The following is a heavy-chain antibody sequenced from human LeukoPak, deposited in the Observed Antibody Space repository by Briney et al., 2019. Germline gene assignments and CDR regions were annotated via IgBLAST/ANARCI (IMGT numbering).Heavy chain of an antibody. CDR2: ISAYNGNT. V-gene: IGHV1-18*01. Sequence: GASVKVSCKASGYTFTSYGISWVRQAPGQGLEWMGWISAYNGNTNYAQKLQGRVTMTTDTSTSTAYMELRSLRSDDTAVYYCARVKVWLRAAYTWFDPWGQGTLVTVSS. J-gene: IGHJ5*02. CDR3: ARVKVWLRAAYTWFDP. CDR1: GYTFTSYG. D-gene: IGHD5-12*01.